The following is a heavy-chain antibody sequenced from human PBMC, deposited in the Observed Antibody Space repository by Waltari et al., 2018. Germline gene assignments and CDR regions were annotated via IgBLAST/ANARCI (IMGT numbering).Heavy chain of an antibody. CDR3: ARRDTSWYDP. CDR1: RGSISLFSSF. Sequence: QLQLQESGPALVNPSEVLSLTCTVSRGSISLFSSFWGWIRQPPGKGPESIGYIHYTGNTYYNPSLKSRVTMSIDTSKNQFSLNLSSVTAADTAVYYCARRDTSWYDPWGRGMLVTVSS. D-gene: IGHD5-18*01. J-gene: IGHJ5*02. V-gene: IGHV4-39*01. CDR2: IHYTGNT.